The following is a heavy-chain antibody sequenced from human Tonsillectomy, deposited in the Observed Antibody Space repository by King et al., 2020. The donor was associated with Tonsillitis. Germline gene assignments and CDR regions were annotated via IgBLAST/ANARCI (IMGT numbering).Heavy chain of an antibody. CDR2: ISYDGSDK. D-gene: IGHD6-19*01. CDR1: GFTFSSYG. V-gene: IGHV3-33*05. CDR3: ARDQSSGWYFDY. Sequence: VQLVESGGGVVQPGRSLRLSCAASGFTFSSYGMHWVRQAPGKGLEWVAVISYDGSDKYYADSVKGRFTISRDNSKNTLYLQMNSLRAEDTAVYYCARDQSSGWYFDYWGQGTLGTVSS. J-gene: IGHJ4*02.